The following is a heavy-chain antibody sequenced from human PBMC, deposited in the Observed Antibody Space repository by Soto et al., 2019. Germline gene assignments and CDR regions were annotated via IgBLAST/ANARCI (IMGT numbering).Heavy chain of an antibody. CDR2: INPSGGST. CDR3: AREYYDFWSGYPRPTGSDGMDV. J-gene: IGHJ6*02. D-gene: IGHD3-3*01. CDR1: GYTFTSYY. V-gene: IGHV1-46*01. Sequence: EASVKVSCKASGYTFTSYYMHWVRQAPGQGLEWIGIINPSGGSTSYAQKFQGRVTMTRDTSTSTVYMELSSLRSEDTAVYYCAREYYDFWSGYPRPTGSDGMDVWGQGTTVTVSS.